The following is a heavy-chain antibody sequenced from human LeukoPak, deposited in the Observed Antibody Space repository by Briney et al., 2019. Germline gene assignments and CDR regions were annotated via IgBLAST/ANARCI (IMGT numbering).Heavy chain of an antibody. CDR1: GFSFPYYA. D-gene: IGHD5-12*01. Sequence: AGGSLRLSCAASGFSFPYYAMHWVRQAPGKGLEWVAVISYDGNQKYYADSVKGRFTISRDNSKNTLYLQMNSLRAEDTAVYYCAKVPVATIREFDYWGQGTLVTVSS. J-gene: IGHJ4*02. V-gene: IGHV3-30*18. CDR3: AKVPVATIREFDY. CDR2: ISYDGNQK.